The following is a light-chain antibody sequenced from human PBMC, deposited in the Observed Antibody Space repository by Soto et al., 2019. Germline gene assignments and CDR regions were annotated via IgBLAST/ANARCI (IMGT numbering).Light chain of an antibody. CDR2: GAS. Sequence: EIVLPHSPAARSWSPGKGALLSSRASQSVGSNLLAWYQQKRGQAPRLLIYGASHGATGIPDRFSGSGSGTDFTLTISRLEPEDFAVYYCQQYNTSPRKFGQGTKVDIK. J-gene: IGKJ1*01. CDR3: QQYNTSPRK. V-gene: IGKV3-20*01. CDR1: QSVGSNL.